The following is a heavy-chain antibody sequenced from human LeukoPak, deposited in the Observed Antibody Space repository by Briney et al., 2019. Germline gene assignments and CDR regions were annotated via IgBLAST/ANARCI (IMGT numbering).Heavy chain of an antibody. Sequence: SETLSLTCTVSGGSISSSSYYWGWIRQPPGKGLEWIGRIYYSGSTYYNPSLKSRVTISVDTSKNQFSLKLSSVTAADTAVYYCARLTTSWYYFDYWGQGTLVTVSS. CDR1: GGSISSSSYY. V-gene: IGHV4-39*01. CDR2: IYYSGST. J-gene: IGHJ4*02. D-gene: IGHD1-26*01. CDR3: ARLTTSWYYFDY.